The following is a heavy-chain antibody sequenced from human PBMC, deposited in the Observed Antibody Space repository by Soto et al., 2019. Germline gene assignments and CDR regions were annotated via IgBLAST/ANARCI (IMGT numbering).Heavy chain of an antibody. CDR2: IYYSGST. D-gene: IGHD6-13*01. CDR3: ARDASSSWYIGGMDV. J-gene: IGHJ6*02. V-gene: IGHV4-59*01. CDR1: GGSISSYY. Sequence: QVQLQESGPGLVKPSETLSLTCTVSGGSISSYYWSWIRQPPGKGLEWIGYIYYSGSTNYNPSLKSRVTISSDTSKNQFSLKLSSVTAADTAVYYCARDASSSWYIGGMDVWGQGTTVTVSS.